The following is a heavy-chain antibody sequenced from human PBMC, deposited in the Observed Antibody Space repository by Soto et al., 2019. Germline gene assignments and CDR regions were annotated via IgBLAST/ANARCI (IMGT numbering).Heavy chain of an antibody. J-gene: IGHJ3*02. D-gene: IGHD3-16*02. V-gene: IGHV3-30*18. CDR1: GFTFSSYG. CDR3: AKPLPAFGGVIVYRKGAFDI. Sequence: QVQLVESGGGVVQPGRSLRLSCAASGFTFSSYGMHWVRQAPGKGLEWVAVISYDGSNKYYADSVKGRFTISRDNSKNTLYLQMNSLRAEDTAVYYCAKPLPAFGGVIVYRKGAFDIWGQGTMVTVSS. CDR2: ISYDGSNK.